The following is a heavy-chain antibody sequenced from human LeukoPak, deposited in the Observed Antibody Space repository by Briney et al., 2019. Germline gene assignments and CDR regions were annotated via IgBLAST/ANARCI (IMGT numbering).Heavy chain of an antibody. CDR3: ARGGRVVVAATAVDY. D-gene: IGHD2-15*01. CDR1: GGSISSYY. CDR2: IYYSGST. J-gene: IGHJ4*02. V-gene: IGHV4-59*01. Sequence: PSETPSLTCTVSGGSISSYYWSWIRQPPGKGLEWIGYIYYSGSTNYNPSLKSRVTISVDTSKNQFSLKLSSVTAADTAVYYCARGGRVVVAATAVDYWGQGTLVTVSS.